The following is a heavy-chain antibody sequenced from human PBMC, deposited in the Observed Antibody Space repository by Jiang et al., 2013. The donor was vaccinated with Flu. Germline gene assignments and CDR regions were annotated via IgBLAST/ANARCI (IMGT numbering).Heavy chain of an antibody. CDR1: GYAFNEYA. D-gene: IGHD3-10*01. J-gene: IGHJ3*01. Sequence: VQSGSELKKPGSSVKISCEASGYAFNEYALHWVRQAPGQGLQWMGWIHTDTGDPTYALDLSGRLVFSVDTSARTAFLQISGLQVADTGVYFCAKLYGSDTETLFDVWGQGTKVTVSP. CDR2: IHTDTGDP. CDR3: AKLYGSDTETLFDV. V-gene: IGHV7-4-1*01.